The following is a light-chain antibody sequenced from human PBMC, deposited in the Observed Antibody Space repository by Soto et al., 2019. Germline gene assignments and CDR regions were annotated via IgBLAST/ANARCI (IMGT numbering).Light chain of an antibody. Sequence: VVMKQSPLPLPFTLGQPASISCRSSQSLVYTDGHTYLNWFQQRPGQSPRRLIYKVSKRDSQVPDRFSGSASGTDFTMKIRRVEAEDVGVYYCMQGTHWPITFGQGTRLALK. J-gene: IGKJ5*01. CDR1: QSLVYTDGHTY. V-gene: IGKV2-30*01. CDR2: KVS. CDR3: MQGTHWPIT.